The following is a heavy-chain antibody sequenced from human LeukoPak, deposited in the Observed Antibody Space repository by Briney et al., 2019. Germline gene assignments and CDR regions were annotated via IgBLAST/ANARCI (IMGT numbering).Heavy chain of an antibody. CDR2: ISSSSSDI. J-gene: IGHJ4*02. CDR3: ARDPQYCSGGSCYSFDY. D-gene: IGHD2-15*01. CDR1: GFTFSSYS. V-gene: IGHV3-21*01. Sequence: GRSLRLSCAASGFTFSSYSMNWVRQAPGKGLEWVSSISSSSSDIYYADSVKGRFTISRDNAKNSLYLQMNSLRAEDTAVYYCARDPQYCSGGSCYSFDYWGQGTLVTVSS.